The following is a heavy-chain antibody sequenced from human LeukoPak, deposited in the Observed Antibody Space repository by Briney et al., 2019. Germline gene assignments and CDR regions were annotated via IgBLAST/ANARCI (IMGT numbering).Heavy chain of an antibody. Sequence: GGSLRLSCAASGFPFSNHAMNWIRQAPGKGLEWLSYISSSSSVIYYADSVKGRFTISRDNSKNTLYLQMNSLRAEDTAVYYCAGGHSNYGYYYYGMDVWGQGTTVTVSS. V-gene: IGHV3-48*01. CDR2: ISSSSSVI. CDR1: GFPFSNHA. D-gene: IGHD4-11*01. J-gene: IGHJ6*02. CDR3: AGGHSNYGYYYYGMDV.